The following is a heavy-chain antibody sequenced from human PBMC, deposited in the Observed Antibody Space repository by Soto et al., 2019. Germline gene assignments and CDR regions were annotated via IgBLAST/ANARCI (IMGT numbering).Heavy chain of an antibody. J-gene: IGHJ4*02. D-gene: IGHD2-2*01. CDR2: ISSSSSYI. CDR3: ARGRQYQLLCNY. V-gene: IGHV3-21*01. CDR1: GFTFSSYS. Sequence: EVQLVESGGGLVKPGGSLRLSCAASGFTFSSYSMNWVRQAPGKGLEWVSSISSSSSYIYYADSVKGRFTLSRDNAKNSLYLQMNSLRAEDTAVYYCARGRQYQLLCNYWGQGTLVTVSS.